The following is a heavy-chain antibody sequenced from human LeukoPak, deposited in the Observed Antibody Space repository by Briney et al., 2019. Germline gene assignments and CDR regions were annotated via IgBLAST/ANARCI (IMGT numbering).Heavy chain of an antibody. J-gene: IGHJ4*02. CDR3: ARSLSFAGLNF. D-gene: IGHD2/OR15-2a*01. Sequence: TGMSLRLSCAASGFTFSNYALHWVRQAPGKGLEWVAVISYDGSNKYYADSVKGRFTISRDNSKNTLYLQMNSLRVEDTAIYYCARSLSFAGLNFWGRGTLVTVSS. V-gene: IGHV3-30-3*01. CDR2: ISYDGSNK. CDR1: GFTFSNYA.